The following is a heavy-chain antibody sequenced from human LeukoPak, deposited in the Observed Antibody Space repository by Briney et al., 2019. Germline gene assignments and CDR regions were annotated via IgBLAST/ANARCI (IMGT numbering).Heavy chain of an antibody. V-gene: IGHV1-2*02. J-gene: IGHJ6*02. D-gene: IGHD3-22*01. CDR3: ARDRTLSGYYVSYYYYYGMDV. CDR2: INPNSGGT. Sequence: ASVKVSCKASGYTFTGYYMHWVRQAPGQGLEWMGWINPNSGGTNYAQKFQGGVTMTRDTSISTAYMELSRLRSDDTAVYYCARDRTLSGYYVSYYYYYGMDVWGQGTTVTVSS. CDR1: GYTFTGYY.